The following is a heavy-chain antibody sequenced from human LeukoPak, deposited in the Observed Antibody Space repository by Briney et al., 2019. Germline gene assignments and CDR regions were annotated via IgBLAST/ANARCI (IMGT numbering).Heavy chain of an antibody. CDR2: IYYSGST. Sequence: SETLSLTCTVSGGSISSYYWSWIRQPPGKGLEWIGYIYYSGSTNYNPSLKGRVTISVDTSKNQFSLKLSSVTAADTAVYYCARPGLARAFDIWGQGTMVTVSS. J-gene: IGHJ3*02. D-gene: IGHD6-6*01. V-gene: IGHV4-59*08. CDR1: GGSISSYY. CDR3: ARPGLARAFDI.